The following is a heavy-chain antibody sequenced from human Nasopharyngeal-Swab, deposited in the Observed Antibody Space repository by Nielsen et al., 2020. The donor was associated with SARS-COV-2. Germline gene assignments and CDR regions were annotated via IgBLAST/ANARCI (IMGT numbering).Heavy chain of an antibody. CDR2: ISSSSSYI. CDR1: GLTLSSYS. D-gene: IGHD1-26*01. J-gene: IGHJ6*02. V-gene: IGHV3-21*01. CDR3: SREGSYYEYYYYGMDV. Sequence: ETLSLTCAASGLTLSSYSMNWVRKAPGKGLEWVSSISSSSSYIYYADSVKGRFTISRDNAKNSLYLQMKSLRAEDTAVYYCSREGSYYEYYYYGMDVWGQGTTVTVSS.